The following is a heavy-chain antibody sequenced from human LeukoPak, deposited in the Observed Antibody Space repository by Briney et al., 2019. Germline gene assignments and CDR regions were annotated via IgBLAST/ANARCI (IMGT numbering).Heavy chain of an antibody. J-gene: IGHJ4*02. CDR2: ISSSGSTI. CDR3: AKRGVVIRVILVGFHKEAYYFDS. D-gene: IGHD3-22*01. CDR1: GFTFSDYY. V-gene: IGHV3-11*01. Sequence: PGGSLRLSCAASGFTFSDYYMSWIRQAPGKGLEWVSYISSSGSTIYYADSVKGRFTISRDNPKNTIYLQMTSLRAEDTAVYFCAKRGVVIRVILVGFHKEAYYFDSWGQGALVTVSS.